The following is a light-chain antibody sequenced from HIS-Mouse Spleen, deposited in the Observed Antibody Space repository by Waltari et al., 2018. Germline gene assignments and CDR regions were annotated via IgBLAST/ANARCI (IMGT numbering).Light chain of an antibody. V-gene: IGKV1-9*01. CDR2: AAS. CDR1: QGISSY. CDR3: PPLPPSPPT. Sequence: GDRVSITCRASQGISSYLAWYQYKPGKAPKLLIYAASTFPRSVPSRFRGAVSRTPFPLPISPLPPPSFSPSSSPPLPPSPPTFGQGTKVEI. J-gene: IGKJ1*01.